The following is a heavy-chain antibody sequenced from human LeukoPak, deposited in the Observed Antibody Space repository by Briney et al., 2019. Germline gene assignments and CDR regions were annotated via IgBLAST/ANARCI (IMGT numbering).Heavy chain of an antibody. V-gene: IGHV3-15*01. CDR1: GFTFSDAW. J-gene: IGHJ3*01. CDR3: TTDAPYYYGSGTKTDAFDL. Sequence: PGGSLRLSCAASGFTFSDAWMYWVRQPPGKGLEWVGRIKSKTDGGTTDYAAPVKGRFTISRDDSKNTLYLQMNSLKTKDTAVYYCTTDAPYYYGSGTKTDAFDLWGQGTMVTASS. D-gene: IGHD3-10*01. CDR2: IKSKTDGGTT.